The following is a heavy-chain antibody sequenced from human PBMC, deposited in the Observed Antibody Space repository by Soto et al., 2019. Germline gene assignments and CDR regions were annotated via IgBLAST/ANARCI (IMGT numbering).Heavy chain of an antibody. Sequence: GESLNISCKGSGYSFTSCWIGWVRQMPGKGLEWMGIIYPGDSDTRYSPSFQGQVTISADKSISTAYLQWSSLKASDTAIYYCARGNRPPTYYIDYWGQGTLVTVSS. V-gene: IGHV5-51*01. D-gene: IGHD6-6*01. CDR3: ARGNRPPTYYIDY. CDR1: GYSFTSCW. J-gene: IGHJ4*02. CDR2: IYPGDSDT.